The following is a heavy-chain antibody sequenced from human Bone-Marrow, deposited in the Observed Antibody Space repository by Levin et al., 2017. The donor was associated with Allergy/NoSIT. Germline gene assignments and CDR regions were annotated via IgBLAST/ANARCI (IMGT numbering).Heavy chain of an antibody. Sequence: SQTLSLTCTVSGGSVSSGSFSCSWIRQPPGKGLEWIGYIYYSGSTSYNPSLKSRVTMSVDTSKNQFSLKLSSVTAADTAVYYCARGATPEHWGQGTLVTVSS. CDR2: IYYSGST. J-gene: IGHJ4*02. D-gene: IGHD2-15*01. V-gene: IGHV4-61*01. CDR3: ARGATPEH. CDR1: GGSVSSGSFS.